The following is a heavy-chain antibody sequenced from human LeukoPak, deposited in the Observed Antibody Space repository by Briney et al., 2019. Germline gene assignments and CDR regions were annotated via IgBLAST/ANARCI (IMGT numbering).Heavy chain of an antibody. D-gene: IGHD2-15*01. J-gene: IGHJ5*02. CDR2: INPNSGGT. Sequence: GAPVKVSCKASGYTFTGYYMHWVRQAPGQGLEWMGWINPNSGGTNYAQKFQGRVTMTRDTSISTAYMELSRLRSDDTAVYYCARDRECSGGSCYSWFDPWGQGTLVTVSS. CDR1: GYTFTGYY. CDR3: ARDRECSGGSCYSWFDP. V-gene: IGHV1-2*02.